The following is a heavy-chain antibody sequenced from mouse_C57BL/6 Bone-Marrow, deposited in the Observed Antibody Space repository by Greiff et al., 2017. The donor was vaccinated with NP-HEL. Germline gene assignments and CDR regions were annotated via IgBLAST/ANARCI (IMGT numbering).Heavy chain of an antibody. CDR3: TREWLLRFAY. D-gene: IGHD2-3*01. Sequence: EVQLQQSGTVLARPGASVKMSCKTSGYTFTSYWMHWVKQRPGQGLEWIGAIYPGNSDTSYNQKFKGKAKLTAVTSASTAYMELSSLTNEDSAVNYWTREWLLRFAYWGQGTLVTVSA. V-gene: IGHV1-5*01. CDR1: GYTFTSYW. CDR2: IYPGNSDT. J-gene: IGHJ3*01.